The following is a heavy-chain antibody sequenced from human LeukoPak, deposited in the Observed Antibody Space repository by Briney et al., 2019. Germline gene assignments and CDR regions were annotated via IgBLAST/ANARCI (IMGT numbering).Heavy chain of an antibody. Sequence: TGGSLRLSCAASGFTFSSYEMNWVRQAPGKGLEWVSYISSSGSTAYYADSVKGRFTISRDNAKNSLYLQMNSLRAEDTAVHYCARDYSGYSYGIDYWGQGTLVTVSS. V-gene: IGHV3-48*03. CDR2: ISSSGSTA. D-gene: IGHD5-18*01. CDR1: GFTFSSYE. J-gene: IGHJ4*02. CDR3: ARDYSGYSYGIDY.